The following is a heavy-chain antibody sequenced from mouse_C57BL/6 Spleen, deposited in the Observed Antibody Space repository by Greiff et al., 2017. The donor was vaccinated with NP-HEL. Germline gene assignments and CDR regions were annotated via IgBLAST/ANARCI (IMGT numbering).Heavy chain of an antibody. V-gene: IGHV1-64*01. CDR1: GYTFTSYW. J-gene: IGHJ2*01. Sequence: QVQLKQPGAELIKPGASVKLSCKASGYTFTSYWMHWVKQRPGQGLEWIGMIHPNSGSTNYNEKFKSKATLTVDKSSSTAYMQLSSLTSEDSAVYYCARGGITTVGRYFDYWGQGTTLTVSS. CDR3: ARGGITTVGRYFDY. D-gene: IGHD1-1*01. CDR2: IHPNSGST.